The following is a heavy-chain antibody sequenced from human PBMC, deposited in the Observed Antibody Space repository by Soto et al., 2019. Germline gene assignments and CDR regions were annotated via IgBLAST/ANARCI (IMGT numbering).Heavy chain of an antibody. J-gene: IGHJ4*02. V-gene: IGHV3-15*07. D-gene: IGHD6-19*01. CDR3: TVAPQWLVRKFDY. Sequence: EVQLVESGGGLVEPGGSLRLSCVASGFTFTNAWMNWVRQAPGKGLEWVGRIKSKSDGGTTDYAAPVTGRFTVSRDDSKNTLYLQMDSLKTEDTAMYYCTVAPQWLVRKFDYWGQGTLVTVSS. CDR1: GFTFTNAW. CDR2: IKSKSDGGTT.